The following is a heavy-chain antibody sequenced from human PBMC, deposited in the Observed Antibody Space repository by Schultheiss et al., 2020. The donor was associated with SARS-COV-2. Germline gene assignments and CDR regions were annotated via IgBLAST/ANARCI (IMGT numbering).Heavy chain of an antibody. Sequence: ASVKVSCKASGYTFFTFGMSWVRQAPGQGLEWMGWMNPNSGNTGYAQKFQGRVTMTRDTSISTAYMELSRLRSDDTAVYYCARAPTPAKGYGMDVWGQGTTVTVSS. CDR3: ARAPTPAKGYGMDV. CDR2: MNPNSGNT. V-gene: IGHV1-8*02. J-gene: IGHJ6*02. CDR1: GYTFFTFG.